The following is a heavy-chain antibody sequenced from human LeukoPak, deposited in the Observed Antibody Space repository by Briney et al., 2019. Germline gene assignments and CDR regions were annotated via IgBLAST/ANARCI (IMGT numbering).Heavy chain of an antibody. CDR2: INHSGST. CDR1: GGSLSGYY. V-gene: IGHV4-34*01. J-gene: IGHJ5*02. CDR3: ARGRYRIAVAGILWFDP. D-gene: IGHD6-19*01. Sequence: SETLSLTCAVYGGSLSGYYWSWIRQPPGKGLEWIGEINHSGSTNYNPSLKSRVTISVDTSKNQFSLKLSSVTAADTAVYYCARGRYRIAVAGILWFDPWGQGTLVTVSS.